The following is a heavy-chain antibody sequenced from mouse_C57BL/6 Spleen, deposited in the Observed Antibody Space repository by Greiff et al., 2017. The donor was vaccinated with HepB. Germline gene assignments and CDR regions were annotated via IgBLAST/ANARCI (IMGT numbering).Heavy chain of an antibody. J-gene: IGHJ3*01. CDR1: GYTFTDYN. CDR3: ARGGDSSGYAFAY. D-gene: IGHD3-2*02. V-gene: IGHV1-18*01. Sequence: VQLKESGPELVKPGASVKIPCKASGYTFTDYNMDWVKQSHGKSLEWIGDINPNNGGTIYNQKFKGKATLTVDKSSSTAYMGLRSLTSEDPAVYDCARGGDSSGYAFAYWGQGTLVTVSA. CDR2: INPNNGGT.